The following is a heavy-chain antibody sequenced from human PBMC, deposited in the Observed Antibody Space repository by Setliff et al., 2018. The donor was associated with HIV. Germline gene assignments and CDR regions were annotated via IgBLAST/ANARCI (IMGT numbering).Heavy chain of an antibody. D-gene: IGHD3-3*01. J-gene: IGHJ5*02. V-gene: IGHV4-34*01. CDR2: INHSGKT. Sequence: PSETLSLTCAVYGGSFSGFYWSWIRQAPGKGLEWIGEINHSGKTNYNPSLKSRITLSVDTSENQFALKLASVTAADTAVYYCARGFTIFGVGFSADPTGNWFDPWGQGTPVTVSS. CDR1: GGSFSGFY. CDR3: ARGFTIFGVGFSADPTGNWFDP.